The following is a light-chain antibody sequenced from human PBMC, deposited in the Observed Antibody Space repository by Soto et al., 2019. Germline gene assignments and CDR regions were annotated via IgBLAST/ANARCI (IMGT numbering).Light chain of an antibody. CDR1: SGHSSYA. CDR3: QTWGTGIQV. CDR2: VNSDGSH. Sequence: QSVLTQSPSASASLGASVKVTCTLSSGHSSYAIAWHQQQPEKGPRYLMKVNSDGSHSKGDGIPDRFSGSSSGAERYLTISSLQSEEEADYYCQTWGTGIQVFGGGTKVTVL. J-gene: IGLJ3*02. V-gene: IGLV4-69*01.